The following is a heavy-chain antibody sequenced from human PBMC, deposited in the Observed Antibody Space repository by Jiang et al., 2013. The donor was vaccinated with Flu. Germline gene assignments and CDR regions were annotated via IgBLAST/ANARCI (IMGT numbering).Heavy chain of an antibody. CDR3: ARVSNYGDHY. CDR2: VNPDGGST. V-gene: IGHV1-46*01. CDR1: GYIFTSYY. J-gene: IGHJ4*02. D-gene: IGHD4-17*01. Sequence: GAEVKKPGASVKVSCRASGYIFTSYYIQWVRQAPGQGLEWMGIVNPDGGSTSYEQKFQGRVTMTRDTSTSTVYMELSSLTFEDTAVYYCARVSNYGDHYWGQGTLVTVSS.